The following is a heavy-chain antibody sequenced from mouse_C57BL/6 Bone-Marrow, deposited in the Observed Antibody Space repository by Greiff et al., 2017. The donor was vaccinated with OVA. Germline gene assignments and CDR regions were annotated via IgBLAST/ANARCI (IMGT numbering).Heavy chain of an antibody. J-gene: IGHJ2*01. CDR1: GFNIKDDY. V-gene: IGHV14-4*01. CDR3: TNFLYYY. Sequence: EVQLQESGAELVRPGASVKLSCTASGFNIKDDYMHWVKQRPEQGLEWIGWIDPENGDTEYASKFQGKATITADTSSNTAYLQLSSLTSEDTAVYYCTNFLYYYWGRGTTLTVTS. CDR2: IDPENGDT.